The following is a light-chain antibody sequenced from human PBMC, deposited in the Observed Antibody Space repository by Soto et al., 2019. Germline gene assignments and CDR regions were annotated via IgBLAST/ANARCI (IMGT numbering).Light chain of an antibody. CDR2: KAS. J-gene: IGKJ1*01. CDR1: QSISSW. Sequence: DIQMTQSPSTLSASVGDRVTITCRASQSISSWLAWYQQKPGKAPKLLLYKASSLESGVPSRFSGSGSGTEFTLTISSLQPDDFATYYCQHYNGYSWTFGQGTKVEVK. V-gene: IGKV1-5*03. CDR3: QHYNGYSWT.